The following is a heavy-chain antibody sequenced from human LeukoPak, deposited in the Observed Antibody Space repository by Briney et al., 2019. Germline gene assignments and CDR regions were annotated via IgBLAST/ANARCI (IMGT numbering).Heavy chain of an antibody. CDR2: INPSGGST. V-gene: IGHV1-46*01. J-gene: IGHJ6*02. Sequence: GASVKVSCKASGYTFTRYYMHWVRQAPGQGLEWMGMINPSGGSTSYAQKFQGRVTITADESTSTAYMELSSLRSEDTAVYYCARGKYSSSWRRYYYYGMDVWGQGTTVTVSS. CDR1: GYTFTRYY. D-gene: IGHD6-13*01. CDR3: ARGKYSSSWRRYYYYGMDV.